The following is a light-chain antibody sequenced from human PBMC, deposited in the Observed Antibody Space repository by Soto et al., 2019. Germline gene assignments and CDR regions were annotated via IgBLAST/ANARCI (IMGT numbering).Light chain of an antibody. CDR1: QGISSY. Sequence: DIQMTQSPSSLSASVGDRVTMTCRASQGISSYLNWYQLKPGKAPQLLIYDASNLQSGVPSRFSGSGSGTDFTLTISSRQPEDFASYFCQQGHTLPWTFGQGTKVEIK. CDR2: DAS. J-gene: IGKJ1*01. V-gene: IGKV1-39*01. CDR3: QQGHTLPWT.